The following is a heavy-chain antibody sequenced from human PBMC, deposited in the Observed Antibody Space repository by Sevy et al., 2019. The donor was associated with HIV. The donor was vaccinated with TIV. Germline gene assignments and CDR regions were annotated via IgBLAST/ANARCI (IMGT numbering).Heavy chain of an antibody. J-gene: IGHJ2*01. CDR3: ARVEIISTSPDL. D-gene: IGHD2-2*01. V-gene: IGHV3-33*01. CDR2: IWYDGSNK. CDR1: GFTFSSYG. Sequence: GSLRLSCAASGFTFSSYGMHWVRQAPGKGLEWVAVIWYDGSNKYYADSVKGRFTISRDNSKNTLYLQMNSLRAEDTAVYYCARVEIISTSPDLWGRGTLVTVSS.